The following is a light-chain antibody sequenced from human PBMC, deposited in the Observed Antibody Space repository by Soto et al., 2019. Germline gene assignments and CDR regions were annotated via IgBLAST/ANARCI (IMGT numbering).Light chain of an antibody. V-gene: IGKV3-15*01. Sequence: EVVMTQSPATLSVSLGESATLSCRASQSVDGYLAWYQQKPGQAPSLLIYGASTRATGVTARFRGGGSGTEFTLTISSLQSEDAAVYYCQQYHKWPPSTFGQGTRLEIK. CDR3: QQYHKWPPST. CDR1: QSVDGY. CDR2: GAS. J-gene: IGKJ5*01.